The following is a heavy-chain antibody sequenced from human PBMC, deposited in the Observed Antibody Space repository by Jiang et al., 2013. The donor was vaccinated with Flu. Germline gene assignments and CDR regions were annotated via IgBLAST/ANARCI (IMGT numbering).Heavy chain of an antibody. CDR3: ARLDSNSLMEGAFDV. CDR2: IYYSGDT. V-gene: IGHV4-39*01. CDR1: GASISSSSYF. J-gene: IGHJ3*01. D-gene: IGHD6-19*01. Sequence: LLKPSETLSLMCTVSGASISSSSYFWGWIRQPPGKGLEWIGNIYYSGDTYYSPSLESRVSIAADTSKNQFSLKLISVTAADTAIYYCARLDSNSLMEGAFDVWGQGTMVTVSS.